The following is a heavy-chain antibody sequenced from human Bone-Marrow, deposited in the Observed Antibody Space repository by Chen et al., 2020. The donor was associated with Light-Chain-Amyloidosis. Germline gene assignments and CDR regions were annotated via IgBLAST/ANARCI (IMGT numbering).Heavy chain of an antibody. CDR1: GFTFSGST. Sequence: EAQLVESGGALVQPGGSLRLSCAASGFTFSGSTMHWVRQASGKGLEWVGRIRNKANTYATAYSESVKGRFTISRDDSKNTAFLQMNSLKVEDTAVYYCTRSSNAYSDYWGQGTLVTVSS. CDR3: TRSSNAYSDY. D-gene: IGHD2-8*01. V-gene: IGHV3-73*02. J-gene: IGHJ4*02. CDR2: IRNKANTYAT.